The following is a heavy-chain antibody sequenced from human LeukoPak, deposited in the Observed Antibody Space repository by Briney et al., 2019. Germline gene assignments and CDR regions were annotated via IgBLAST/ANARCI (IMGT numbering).Heavy chain of an antibody. J-gene: IGHJ4*02. Sequence: PSETPSLTCTVSGVSISSHYWSWVRQPPGKGLEWIGNIYDSESTHYKSSLKSRVTISVGTSKNQFSLRLRSVTAADTAVYYCAKGGWASGWSSLDYWGQGTLVTVSS. D-gene: IGHD6-19*01. CDR2: IYDSEST. CDR1: GVSISSHY. CDR3: AKGGWASGWSSLDY. V-gene: IGHV4-59*11.